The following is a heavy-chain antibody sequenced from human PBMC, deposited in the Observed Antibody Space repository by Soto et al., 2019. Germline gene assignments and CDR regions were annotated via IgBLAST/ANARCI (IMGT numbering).Heavy chain of an antibody. J-gene: IGHJ5*02. D-gene: IGHD3-3*02. CDR2: IYYSGST. CDR3: ASPKLAFYNWFDP. CDR1: GGSIRSSSFH. Sequence: PSETLSLTCPVSGGSIRSSSFHWGWLRQPPGEGLEWTGSIYYSGSTYYNPSLKSRVTISVDTSKNPFSLKLSSVTAADTAVYYCASPKLAFYNWFDPWGQGTLVTVSS. V-gene: IGHV4-39*01.